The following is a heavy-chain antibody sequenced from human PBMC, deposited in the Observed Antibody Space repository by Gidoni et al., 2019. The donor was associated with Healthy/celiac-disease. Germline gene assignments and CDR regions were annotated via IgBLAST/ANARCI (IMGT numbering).Heavy chain of an antibody. J-gene: IGHJ4*02. CDR1: GFTFVDYA. CDR3: AKESGYSSGWYYFDY. D-gene: IGHD6-19*01. Sequence: EVQLVESGGGLLQPGRSLRLSCAASGFTFVDYAMHWVRQAPGKGLEWVSGISWNSGSIGYADSVKGRFTISRDNAKNSLYLQMNSLRAEDTALYYCAKESGYSSGWYYFDYWGQGTLVTVSS. V-gene: IGHV3-9*01. CDR2: ISWNSGSI.